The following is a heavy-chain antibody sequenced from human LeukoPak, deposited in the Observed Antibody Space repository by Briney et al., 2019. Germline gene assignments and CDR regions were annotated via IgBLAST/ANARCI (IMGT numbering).Heavy chain of an antibody. CDR3: ARDGDTVLTRGYYYYMDV. D-gene: IGHD4-23*01. CDR2: ITSSSSYI. CDR1: GFTFSSYT. V-gene: IGHV3-21*01. Sequence: GGSLRPSCAASGFTFSSYTMNWVRQAPGKGPEGVSSITSSSSYIYYADSVKGRFTISRDNARNSLYLQMSSLRAEDTALYYCARDGDTVLTRGYYYYMDVWGKGTRSPSP. J-gene: IGHJ6*03.